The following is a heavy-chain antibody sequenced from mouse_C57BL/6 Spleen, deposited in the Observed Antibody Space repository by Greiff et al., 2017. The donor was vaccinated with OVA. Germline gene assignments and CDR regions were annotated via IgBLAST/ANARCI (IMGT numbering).Heavy chain of an antibody. CDR1: GYTFTTYP. CDR3: ASQEYDYDGGAWFAY. V-gene: IGHV1-47*01. CDR2: FHPYNDDT. Sequence: VQLQQSGAELVKPGASVKMSCKASGYTFTTYPIEWMKQNHGKSLEWIGNFHPYNDDTKYNEKFKGKATLTVEKSSSTVYVELSRLTSDDSAVYYCASQEYDYDGGAWFAYWGQGTLVTVSA. D-gene: IGHD2-4*01. J-gene: IGHJ3*01.